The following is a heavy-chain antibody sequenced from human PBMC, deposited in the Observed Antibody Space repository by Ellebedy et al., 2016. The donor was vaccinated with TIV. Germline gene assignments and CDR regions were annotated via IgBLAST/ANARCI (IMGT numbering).Heavy chain of an antibody. V-gene: IGHV1-46*01. CDR1: GYTFTDYY. J-gene: IGHJ6*02. CDR3: ARGANTAMAPVPYYYYYGMDV. Sequence: AASVKVSCKTSGYTFTDYYIHWVRQAPGQGLEWMGIINPTAGSTSSAQKFQGRVTITADESTSTAYMELSSLRSEDTAVYYCARGANTAMAPVPYYYYYGMDVWGQGTTVTVSS. CDR2: INPTAGST. D-gene: IGHD5-18*01.